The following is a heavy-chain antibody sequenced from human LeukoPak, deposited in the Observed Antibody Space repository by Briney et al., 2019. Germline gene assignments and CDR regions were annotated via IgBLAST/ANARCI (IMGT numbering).Heavy chain of an antibody. J-gene: IGHJ4*02. Sequence: GGSLRLSCAASGFTFSSYGMHWVRQAPGKGLEWVAVIWYDGSSKYYADSVKGRFTISRDNSKNTLYLQMNSLRAEDTAVYYCAKGNDFWSGYLDYWGQGTLVTVSS. CDR2: IWYDGSSK. D-gene: IGHD3-3*01. CDR1: GFTFSSYG. CDR3: AKGNDFWSGYLDY. V-gene: IGHV3-33*06.